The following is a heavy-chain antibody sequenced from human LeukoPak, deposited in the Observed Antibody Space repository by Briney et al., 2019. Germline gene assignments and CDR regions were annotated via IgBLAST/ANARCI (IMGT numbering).Heavy chain of an antibody. J-gene: IGHJ6*03. V-gene: IGHV4-39*01. Sequence: SETLSLTCTASGVSISSSSYYWGWIRQPPGKGLEWIVSIYYSGSTYYNPSLQSRFTISVDTSKNPFSLKLNPVTAATPALYYCASFYCSGGSCYQYFSYYYMDVWGKGTTVTISS. D-gene: IGHD2-15*01. CDR2: IYYSGST. CDR1: GVSISSSSYY. CDR3: ASFYCSGGSCYQYFSYYYMDV.